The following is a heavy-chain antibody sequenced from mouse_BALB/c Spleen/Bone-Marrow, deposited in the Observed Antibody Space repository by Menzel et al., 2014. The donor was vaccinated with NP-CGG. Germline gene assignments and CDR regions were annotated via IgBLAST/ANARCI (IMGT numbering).Heavy chain of an antibody. CDR3: AREARTTARFVY. V-gene: IGHV3-1*02. D-gene: IGHD1-2*01. CDR1: AYSITSGYG. J-gene: IGHJ3*01. CDR2: IHYSGTT. Sequence: EVQVVESGPVLVKPSQSLSLTCTVTAYSITSGYGWHWIRQFPGNKLEWMGYIHYSGTTHYNPSLKSRISITRDTSKNQFFLQLNYVTTEDTATYNCAREARTTARFVYWGQGTLVTVSA.